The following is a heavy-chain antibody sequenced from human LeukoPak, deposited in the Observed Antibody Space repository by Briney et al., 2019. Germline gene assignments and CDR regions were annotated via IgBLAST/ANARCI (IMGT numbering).Heavy chain of an antibody. D-gene: IGHD2-15*01. CDR3: ARDQDAISHATFDY. Sequence: ASVKVSCKASGYTFTGYYMHWVRQAPGQGLEWMGWINPNSGGTNYAQKFQGRVTMTRDTSISTAYMELSRLRSDDTAVYYCARDQDAISHATFDYWGQGTLVTVSS. J-gene: IGHJ4*02. CDR1: GYTFTGYY. V-gene: IGHV1-2*02. CDR2: INPNSGGT.